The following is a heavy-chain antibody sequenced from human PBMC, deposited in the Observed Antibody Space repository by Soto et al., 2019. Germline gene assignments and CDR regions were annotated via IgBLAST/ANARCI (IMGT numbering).Heavy chain of an antibody. CDR2: INPENGNT. CDR1: GYFFNDYH. J-gene: IGHJ6*02. CDR3: ARGRRYCTTTSCYPPALFPYGMDV. Sequence: ASVKVSCKTSGYFFNDYHMHWVRKAPGQGLEWMGWINPENGNTGYAQKFQDRVTMTRDTSISTAYMELNSLRSEDTAVYYCARGRRYCTTTSCYPPALFPYGMDVWGQGTTVTVS. V-gene: IGHV1-8*02. D-gene: IGHD2-2*01.